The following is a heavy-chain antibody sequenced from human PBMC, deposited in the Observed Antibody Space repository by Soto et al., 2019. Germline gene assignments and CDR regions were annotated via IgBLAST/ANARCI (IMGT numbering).Heavy chain of an antibody. D-gene: IGHD3-10*01. V-gene: IGHV4-31*03. CDR1: GGSISSGGYY. CDR3: ARAPRGNYGYPSYFDY. CDR2: IYYSGST. Sequence: SETLSLTCTVSGGSISSGGYYWSWIRQHPGKGLEWIGYIYYSGSTYYNPSLKSRVTISVDTSKNQFSLKLSSVTAADTAVFYCARAPRGNYGYPSYFDYCGQGTLVTVSS. J-gene: IGHJ4*02.